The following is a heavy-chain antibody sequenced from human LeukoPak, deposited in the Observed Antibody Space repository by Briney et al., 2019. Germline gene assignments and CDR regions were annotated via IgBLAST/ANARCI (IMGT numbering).Heavy chain of an antibody. J-gene: IGHJ4*02. CDR1: GFTFSSYS. CDR3: ARGVVVPAAPLDC. V-gene: IGHV3-21*01. D-gene: IGHD2-2*01. CDR2: ISSSSSYI. Sequence: GGSLRLSCAASGFTFSSYSMNWVRQAPRKGLEWVSSISSSSSYIYYADSVKGRFTISRDNAKNSLYLQMNSLRAEDTAVYYCARGVVVPAAPLDCWGQGTLVTVSS.